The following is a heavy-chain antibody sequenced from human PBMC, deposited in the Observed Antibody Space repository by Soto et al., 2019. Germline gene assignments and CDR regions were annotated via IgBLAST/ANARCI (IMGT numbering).Heavy chain of an antibody. CDR3: AKQRDTALVTPGFDS. Sequence: EVRLVESGGGLVQPGRSLRLSCAASGFTFDDYAMHWVRQAPGKGLEWVSGITWNSGSIGYADSVKGRFTISRDNAKNSLYLRMNSLRVEYTALYYCAKQRDTALVTPGFDSCGQGTLVTVSS. D-gene: IGHD5-18*01. CDR1: GFTFDDYA. CDR2: ITWNSGSI. V-gene: IGHV3-9*01. J-gene: IGHJ4*02.